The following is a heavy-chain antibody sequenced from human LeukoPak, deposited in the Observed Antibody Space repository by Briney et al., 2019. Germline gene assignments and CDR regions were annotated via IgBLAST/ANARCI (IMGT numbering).Heavy chain of an antibody. D-gene: IGHD2-2*01. CDR2: ISSSSSYI. V-gene: IGHV3-21*01. J-gene: IGHJ2*01. CDR3: ARGAQLLDWYFDL. Sequence: GGSLRLSCAASGFTFSSYSMNWVRQAPGKGLEWVSSISSSSSYIYHADSVKGRFTISRDNAKNSLYLQMNSLRAEDTAVYYCARGAQLLDWYFDLWGRGTLVTVSS. CDR1: GFTFSSYS.